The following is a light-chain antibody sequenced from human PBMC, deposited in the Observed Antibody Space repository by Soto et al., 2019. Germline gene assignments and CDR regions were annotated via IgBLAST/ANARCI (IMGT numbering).Light chain of an antibody. CDR1: SGSVFTSYY. CDR3: ALYMANGIWV. CDR2: STN. V-gene: IGLV8-61*01. J-gene: IGLJ3*02. Sequence: QTVVTQEPSFSVSPGETVTLTCGLSSGSVFTSYYPSWFQQTPGHAPRTLILSTNTRCSGVPDRFSGSILGNKAALTITGAQADDESDYYCALYMANGIWVFGGGTKLTVL.